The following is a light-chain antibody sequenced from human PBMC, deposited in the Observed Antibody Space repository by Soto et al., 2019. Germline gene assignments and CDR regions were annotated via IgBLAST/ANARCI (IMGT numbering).Light chain of an antibody. CDR2: DAS. V-gene: IGKV3-20*01. J-gene: IGKJ1*01. CDR3: QQYLNSPRT. CDR1: QRVASD. Sequence: VLTQSPGTLSLSPGEGATLSCRASQRVASDLAWYLQKPGQPPRLLIYDASIRATGIPDRISGSGSERDFTLTISRLEPEDAAVYYCQQYLNSPRTLGQGTKVDNK.